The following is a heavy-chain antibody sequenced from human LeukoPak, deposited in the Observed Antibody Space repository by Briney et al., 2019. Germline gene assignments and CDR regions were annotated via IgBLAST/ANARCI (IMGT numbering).Heavy chain of an antibody. CDR1: GFSFSDYY. D-gene: IGHD3-10*01. CDR2: ISSSSSGSTT. J-gene: IGHJ4*02. V-gene: IGHV3-11*04. Sequence: PGGSLTLSCAASGFSFSDYYMGWIRQAPGKGLDWVSFISSSSSGSTTYYADSVKGRFTISRDNAKNSLYLQMNSLRVEDTAVYYCARFYDTGWFGHFDYWGQGTLVPVSS. CDR3: ARFYDTGWFGHFDY.